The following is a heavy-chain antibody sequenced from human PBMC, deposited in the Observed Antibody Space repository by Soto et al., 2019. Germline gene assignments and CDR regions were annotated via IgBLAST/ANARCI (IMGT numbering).Heavy chain of an antibody. Sequence: GESLKISCKGSGYSFSSYWIGWVRQMPGKGLEWMGFIYPGDSETRYSPSFQGQVTISVDKSISTAYLQWRSLKASDTAIYYCERDYDYALDYWGQGTLVTVSS. V-gene: IGHV5-51*01. J-gene: IGHJ4*02. CDR2: IYPGDSET. CDR1: GYSFSSYW. D-gene: IGHD3-16*01. CDR3: ERDYDYALDY.